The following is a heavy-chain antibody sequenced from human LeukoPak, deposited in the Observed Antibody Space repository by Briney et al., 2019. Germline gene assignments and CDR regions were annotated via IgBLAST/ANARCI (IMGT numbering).Heavy chain of an antibody. V-gene: IGHV3-21*01. CDR3: ARQGPGVDLWSGYYPREFDY. Sequence: GGSLRLSCAASGFTFSSYRMNWVRQTPGKGLEWVSSISSSTSYIYYADSVKGRFTISRDNAKNSLYLQMNSLRAEDTAVYYCARQGPGVDLWSGYYPREFDYWGQGTLVTVSS. J-gene: IGHJ4*02. CDR1: GFTFSSYR. CDR2: ISSSTSYI. D-gene: IGHD3-3*01.